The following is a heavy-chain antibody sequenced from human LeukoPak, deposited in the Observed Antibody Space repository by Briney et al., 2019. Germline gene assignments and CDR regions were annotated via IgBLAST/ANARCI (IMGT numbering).Heavy chain of an antibody. CDR1: GYTFTAYY. Sequence: ASVKVSCKASGYTFTAYYMHWVRQAPGQGLEWMGRINPNNDGTRYAQKFQGRVTMTRDTSISTAYMELSRLRSEDTAVYYCARVSYDFWSGYYFGYWGQGTLVTVSS. CDR2: INPNNDGT. D-gene: IGHD3-3*01. V-gene: IGHV1-2*06. CDR3: ARVSYDFWSGYYFGY. J-gene: IGHJ4*02.